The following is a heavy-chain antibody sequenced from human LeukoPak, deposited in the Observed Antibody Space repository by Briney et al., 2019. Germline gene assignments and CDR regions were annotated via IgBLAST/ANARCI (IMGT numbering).Heavy chain of an antibody. D-gene: IGHD3-16*01. CDR1: GFTFSSHG. V-gene: IGHV3-33*01. CDR2: IWYDGSDK. Sequence: GRSLRLSCATSGFTFSSHGMHCVRQAPGKGLEWVAVIWYDGSDKYYADSVKGRFTISRDNSKNTLYLQMTSLRADDTAVHYCARDRVLHYFDYWGQGALVTVSS. CDR3: ARDRVLHYFDY. J-gene: IGHJ4*02.